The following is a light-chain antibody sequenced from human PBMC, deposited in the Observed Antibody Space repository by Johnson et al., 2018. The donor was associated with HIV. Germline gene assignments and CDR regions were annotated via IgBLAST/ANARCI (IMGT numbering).Light chain of an antibody. J-gene: IGLJ1*01. Sequence: QSILTQPPSVSAAPGQKVTISCSGSSSNIGNNYVSWYQQIPGTAPKLLIYDNNKRPSGIPDRFSGSKSGTSATLGITGLQTGDEADYYCGTWATSLRAGFFETGTKVTVL. CDR3: GTWATSLRAGF. CDR1: SSNIGNNY. CDR2: DNN. V-gene: IGLV1-51*01.